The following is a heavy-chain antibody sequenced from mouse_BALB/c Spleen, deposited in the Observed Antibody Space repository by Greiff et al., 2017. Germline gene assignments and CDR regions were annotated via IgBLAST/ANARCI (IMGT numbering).Heavy chain of an antibody. CDR3: ARSRGLRDAMDY. J-gene: IGHJ4*01. CDR2: INPSTGYT. CDR1: GYTFTSYW. V-gene: IGHV1-7*01. D-gene: IGHD2-2*01. Sequence: QVQLKESGAELAKPGASVKMSCKASGYTFTSYWMHWVKQRPGQGLEWIGYINPSTGYTEYNQKFKDKATLTADKSSSTAYMQLSSLTSEDSAVYYCARSRGLRDAMDYWGQGTSVTVSS.